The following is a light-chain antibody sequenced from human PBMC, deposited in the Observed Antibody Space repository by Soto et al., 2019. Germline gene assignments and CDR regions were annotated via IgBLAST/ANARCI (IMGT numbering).Light chain of an antibody. CDR3: QQYGYSPPYS. V-gene: IGKV3-20*01. CDR2: GAS. J-gene: IGKJ2*03. Sequence: EIVLTQSPGTLSLSPGERATLSCRPSQSISSSSYLAWYQQKPGQAPRLLIYGASNRATGIPDRFSGSGSGTDFTLTISRLEPEDSAVYYRQQYGYSPPYSFGQGTKLEIK. CDR1: QSISSSSY.